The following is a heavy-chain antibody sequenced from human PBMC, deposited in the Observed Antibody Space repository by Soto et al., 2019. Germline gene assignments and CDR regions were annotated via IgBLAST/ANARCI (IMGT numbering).Heavy chain of an antibody. CDR1: GGTFSNYA. CDR2: VIPLFGTT. J-gene: IGHJ4*02. V-gene: IGHV1-69*13. D-gene: IGHD6-13*01. CDR3: ARDSREFGNSWYLPGY. Sequence: ASVKVSCKASGGTFSNYAISWVRLVPGQGLEWMGGVIPLFGTTNYAQKFQGRVTITADDSTGTAYMELSSLRYEDTAVYYCARDSREFGNSWYLPGYWGQGTLVTVSS.